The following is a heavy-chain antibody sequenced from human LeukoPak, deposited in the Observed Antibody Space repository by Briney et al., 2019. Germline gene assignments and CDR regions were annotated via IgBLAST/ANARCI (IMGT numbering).Heavy chain of an antibody. J-gene: IGHJ4*02. V-gene: IGHV3-23*01. D-gene: IGHD5-18*01. Sequence: GGSLRLSCAASGFTVSSNYMSWVRQAPGKGLEWVSAISGSGGSTYYADSVKGRFTISRDNSKNTLYLQMNSLRAEDTAVYYCAKDVIQLPDYWGQGTLVTVSS. CDR1: GFTVSSNY. CDR2: ISGSGGST. CDR3: AKDVIQLPDY.